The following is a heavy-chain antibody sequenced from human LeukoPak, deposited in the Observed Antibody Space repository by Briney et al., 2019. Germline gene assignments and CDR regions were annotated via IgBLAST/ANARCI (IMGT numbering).Heavy chain of an antibody. CDR1: GYTFSNYA. Sequence: GGSLRLSCAASGYTFSNYAMHWVRQAPGKGLEWVAVILYDGSMKYYADSLKGRFTISRDNSKNTLYLQMNSLRAEDTAVYYCARDLMGIAYRGAFYYWGQGTLVTVSS. D-gene: IGHD6-13*01. J-gene: IGHJ4*02. CDR2: ILYDGSMK. CDR3: ARDLMGIAYRGAFYY. V-gene: IGHV3-30*04.